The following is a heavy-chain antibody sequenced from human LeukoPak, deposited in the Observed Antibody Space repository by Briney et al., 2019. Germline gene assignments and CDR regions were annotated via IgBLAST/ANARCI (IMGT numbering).Heavy chain of an antibody. CDR3: ARRLIRGYCSSTSCPGAFDI. CDR1: GYIFTSYS. CDR2: INTHTGNT. Sequence: ASVKVSCKASGYIFTSYSITWVRQAPGQGLEWMGWINTHTGNTNYAQNLQGRVTMTRDTSISTAYMELSRLRSDDTAVYYCARRLIRGYCSSTSCPGAFDIWGQGTMVTVSS. J-gene: IGHJ3*02. V-gene: IGHV1-18*01. D-gene: IGHD2-2*01.